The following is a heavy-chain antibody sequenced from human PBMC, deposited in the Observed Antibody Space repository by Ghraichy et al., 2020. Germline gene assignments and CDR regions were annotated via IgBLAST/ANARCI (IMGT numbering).Heavy chain of an antibody. CDR2: ISGSGGST. CDR3: AKAGGAAADLGDDWFDP. D-gene: IGHD6-13*01. CDR1: GFTFSSYA. V-gene: IGHV3-23*01. Sequence: GGSLRLSCAASGFTFSSYAMSWVRQAPGKGLEWVSAISGSGGSTYYADSVKGRFTISRDNSKNTLYLQMNSLRAEDTAVYYCAKAGGAAADLGDDWFDPWGQGTLVTVSS. J-gene: IGHJ5*02.